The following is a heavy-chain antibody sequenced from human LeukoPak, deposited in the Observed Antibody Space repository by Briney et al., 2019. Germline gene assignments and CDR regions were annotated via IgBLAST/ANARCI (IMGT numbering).Heavy chain of an antibody. J-gene: IGHJ5*02. CDR3: ARDAGSTSVGNWFDP. V-gene: IGHV1-69*05. CDR1: GGTFSSYA. D-gene: IGHD2-15*01. CDR2: IIPIFGTA. Sequence: ASVKVSCKASGGTFSSYAISWVRQAPGQGLEWMGGIIPIFGTANYAQKFQGRVTITTDESTSTAYMELSSLRSEDTAVYYCARDAGSTSVGNWFDPXXXGXLVTVSS.